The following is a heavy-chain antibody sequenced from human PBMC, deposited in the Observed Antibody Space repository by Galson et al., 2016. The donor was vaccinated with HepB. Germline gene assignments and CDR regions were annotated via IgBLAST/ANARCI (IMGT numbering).Heavy chain of an antibody. V-gene: IGHV3-66*01. CDR2: XYSDGYX. Sequence: SLRLSCAASGFTVSSYYISWXRQAXXKGLXXVSXXYSDGYXYYADSVMGRFTISRDNSRNTVDLQMNSLRVEDTAMYYCAREGQKGPTDYWGQGTLVTVSS. CDR1: GFTVSSYY. J-gene: IGHJ4*02. CDR3: AREGQKGPTDY.